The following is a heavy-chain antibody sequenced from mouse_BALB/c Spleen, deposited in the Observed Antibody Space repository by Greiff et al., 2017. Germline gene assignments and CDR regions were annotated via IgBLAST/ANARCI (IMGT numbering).Heavy chain of an antibody. CDR1: GYAFSSSW. J-gene: IGHJ2*01. CDR3: ARSGNYNYFDY. V-gene: IGHV1-82*01. CDR2: IYPGDGDT. Sequence: VKLMESGPELVKPGASVKISCKASGYAFSSSWMNWVKQRPGQGLEWIGRIYPGDGDTNYNGKFKGKATLTADKSSSTAYMQLSSLTSVDSAVYFCARSGNYNYFDYWGQGTTLTVSS. D-gene: IGHD2-1*01.